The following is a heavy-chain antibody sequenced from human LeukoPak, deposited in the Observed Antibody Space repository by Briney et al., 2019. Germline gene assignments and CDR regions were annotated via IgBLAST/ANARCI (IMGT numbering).Heavy chain of an antibody. J-gene: IGHJ4*02. Sequence: SETLSLTCTVSGGPISSSYWSWIRQPPGKGLEWIGSIYYSGSTKYSPSLKSRVTISVDTSKDQFSLKLRSVTAADTAVYYCARQYGGSLWYFDSWGQGTLVTVSS. CDR1: GGPISSSY. CDR2: IYYSGST. D-gene: IGHD1-26*01. V-gene: IGHV4-59*08. CDR3: ARQYGGSLWYFDS.